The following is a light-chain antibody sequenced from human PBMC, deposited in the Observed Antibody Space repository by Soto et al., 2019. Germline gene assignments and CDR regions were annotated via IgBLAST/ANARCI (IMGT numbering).Light chain of an antibody. CDR2: GAS. CDR3: QRYNNWPLT. Sequence: EIVLTQSPATLSVSPGARATLSCRASQGIGSTLAWYQQKPGQTPRLLIYGASTRATGVPARFSGSGSGTEGTLTINSLQSEDGEVYYGQRYNNWPLTFGGGTKVDIK. CDR1: QGIGST. J-gene: IGKJ4*01. V-gene: IGKV3-15*01.